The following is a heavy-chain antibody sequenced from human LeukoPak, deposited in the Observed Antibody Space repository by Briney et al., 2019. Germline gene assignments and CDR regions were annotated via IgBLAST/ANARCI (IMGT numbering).Heavy chain of an antibody. CDR3: AKDLQYSSSWAGGLDC. J-gene: IGHJ4*02. Sequence: PGGSLRLSCAASRFIFSDYGMHWVRQAPGKGLEWVAFIRYDGSNKYYGDSVKGRFTISRDNSKNTLYLQMNSLRAEDTAVYYCAKDLQYSSSWAGGLDCWGQGTLVTVSS. CDR1: RFIFSDYG. V-gene: IGHV3-30*02. D-gene: IGHD6-13*01. CDR2: IRYDGSNK.